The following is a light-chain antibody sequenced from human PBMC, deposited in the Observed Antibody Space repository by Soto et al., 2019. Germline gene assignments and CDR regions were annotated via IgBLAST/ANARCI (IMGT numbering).Light chain of an antibody. CDR2: TAS. CDR1: QPIKTW. J-gene: IGKJ3*01. Sequence: DIQLTQSPASVSAAVGDRINISCRASQPIKTWLDWYQQKPGKGPKLLIYTASTLETGVPSRFSGSGSGTDFTLTISSLQPEDAAIYSCQQAASFPFTFGPGANV. CDR3: QQAASFPFT. V-gene: IGKV1-12*02.